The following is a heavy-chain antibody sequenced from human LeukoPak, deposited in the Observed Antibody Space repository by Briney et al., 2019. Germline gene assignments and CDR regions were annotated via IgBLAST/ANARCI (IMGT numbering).Heavy chain of an antibody. D-gene: IGHD6-13*01. V-gene: IGHV4-4*07. Sequence: SETLSLTCTVSGGSISSYYWSWIRQPAGKGLEWIGRIYTSGSTNYNPSLKSRVTMSVDTSKNQFSLKLSSVTAADTAVYYCARVEYSSSWRSYWYFDLWGRGTLVTVSS. CDR1: GGSISSYY. CDR3: ARVEYSSSWRSYWYFDL. J-gene: IGHJ2*01. CDR2: IYTSGST.